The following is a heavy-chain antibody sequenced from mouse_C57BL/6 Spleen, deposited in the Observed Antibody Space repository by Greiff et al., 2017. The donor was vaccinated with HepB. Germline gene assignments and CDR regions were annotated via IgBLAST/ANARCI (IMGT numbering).Heavy chain of an antibody. D-gene: IGHD1-1*01. CDR1: GYSITSGYD. V-gene: IGHV3-1*01. CDR2: ISYSGST. CDR3: ARGYYGSSVDY. J-gene: IGHJ2*01. Sequence: VQLKESGPGMVKPSQSLSLTCTVTGYSITSGYDWHWIRHFPGNKLEWMGYISYSGSTNYNPSLKSRISITHDTSKNHFFLKLNSVTTEDTATYYCARGYYGSSVDYWGQGTTLTVSS.